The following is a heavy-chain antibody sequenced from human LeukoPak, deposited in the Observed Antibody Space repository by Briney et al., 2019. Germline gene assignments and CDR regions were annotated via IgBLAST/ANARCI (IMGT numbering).Heavy chain of an antibody. D-gene: IGHD3-22*01. Sequence: GGSLRLSCAASGFTFSNYAMSWVRQAPGKGLKWVSAISGSGGSTYYADSVKGRFTISRDNSKNTLYLQMNSLRAEDTAVYYCATEFYYDSSGYYPHYFDYWGQGTRVTVSS. CDR1: GFTFSNYA. CDR3: ATEFYYDSSGYYPHYFDY. V-gene: IGHV3-23*01. CDR2: ISGSGGST. J-gene: IGHJ4*02.